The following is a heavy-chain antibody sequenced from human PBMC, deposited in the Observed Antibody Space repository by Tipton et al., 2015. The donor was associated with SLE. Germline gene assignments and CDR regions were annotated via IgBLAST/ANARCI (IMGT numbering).Heavy chain of an antibody. Sequence: TLSLTCTVSGDSISSGYYWGWMRQAPGKELEWIGSFYHSGNTYYNPSLTSRVTISADTSKNQFSLRLTSVTAADTAVYYCARWGSFYYYMDVWGKGTTVTVSS. CDR1: GDSISSGYY. CDR3: ARWGSFYYYMDV. D-gene: IGHD3-16*02. J-gene: IGHJ6*03. V-gene: IGHV4-38-2*02. CDR2: FYHSGNT.